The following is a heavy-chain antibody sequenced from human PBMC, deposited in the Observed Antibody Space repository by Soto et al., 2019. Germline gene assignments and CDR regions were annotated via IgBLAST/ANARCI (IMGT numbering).Heavy chain of an antibody. V-gene: IGHV4-39*01. CDR3: ARHDDGVADAFDT. J-gene: IGHJ3*02. D-gene: IGHD2-8*01. CDR1: GGSISSSSYY. Sequence: SETLSLTCTVSGGSISSSSYYWGWIRQPPGKGLEWIGSIYYSGSTYYNPSLKSRVTISVDTSKNQFSLKLSSVTAADTAVYYCARHDDGVADAFDTWGQGTMVTVSS. CDR2: IYYSGST.